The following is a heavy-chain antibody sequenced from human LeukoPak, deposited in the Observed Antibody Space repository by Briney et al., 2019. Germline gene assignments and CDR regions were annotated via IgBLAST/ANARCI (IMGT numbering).Heavy chain of an antibody. CDR2: TRNKGNSYST. V-gene: IGHV3-72*01. Sequence: PGGSLRLSCAASGCTFSDYQMDWIRQAPGKGLEWVGRTRNKGNSYSTEFAASVKGRFFISREYSRNLLYLQMNSRKTEDTAVYYSARLGLVRARNYLACWGQATLVTAYS. D-gene: IGHD1-26*01. CDR3: ARLGLVRARNYLAC. J-gene: IGHJ4*02. CDR1: GCTFSDYQ.